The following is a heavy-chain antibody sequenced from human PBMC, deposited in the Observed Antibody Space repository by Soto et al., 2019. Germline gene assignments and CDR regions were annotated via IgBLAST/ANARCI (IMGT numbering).Heavy chain of an antibody. V-gene: IGHV3-30-3*01. D-gene: IGHD5-12*01. CDR3: ASGVATIAPVGY. CDR1: GFTFSSYA. Sequence: GGSLRLSWVASGFTFSSYAMHWVRQAPGKGLEWVAVISYDGSNKYYADSVKGRFTISRDNSKNTLYLQMNSLRAEDTAVYYCASGVATIAPVGYWGKGTLVTVSS. J-gene: IGHJ4*02. CDR2: ISYDGSNK.